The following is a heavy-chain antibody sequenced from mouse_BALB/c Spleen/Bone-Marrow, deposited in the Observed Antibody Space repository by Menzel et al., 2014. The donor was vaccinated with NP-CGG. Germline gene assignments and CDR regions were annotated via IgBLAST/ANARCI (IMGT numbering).Heavy chain of an antibody. J-gene: IGHJ1*01. CDR2: IFPGDSTT. CDR1: GNTFTSYD. D-gene: IGHD1-2*01. Sequence: QVQLKESRVELVKPGASVKLSCKASGNTFTSYDINWVRQRPEQGLEWIGWIFPGDSTTKYNEKFKGKATLSTDKSSSTVHMQLSRLTSEDSAVYFCVRSRLRDWYFDVWGAGTTVTISS. CDR3: VRSRLRDWYFDV. V-gene: IGHV1S56*01.